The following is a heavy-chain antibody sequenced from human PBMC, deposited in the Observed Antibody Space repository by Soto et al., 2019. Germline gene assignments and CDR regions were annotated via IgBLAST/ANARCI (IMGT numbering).Heavy chain of an antibody. CDR2: IIPSFATG. V-gene: IGHV1-69*06. J-gene: IGHJ6*02. CDR3: ARSYYGSGSYWFYGMDV. CDR1: GGTFGNSA. D-gene: IGHD3-10*01. Sequence: SVKVSCKASGGTFGNSAISWVRQAPGQGLEWMGGIIPSFATGNSAPEFQGRITITADKSTTTAYMELSSLRSEDTAVYYGARSYYGSGSYWFYGMDVWGQGTTVTVSS.